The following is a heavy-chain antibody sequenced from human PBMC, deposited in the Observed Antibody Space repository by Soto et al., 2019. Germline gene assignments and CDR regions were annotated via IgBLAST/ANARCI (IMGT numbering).Heavy chain of an antibody. D-gene: IGHD6-13*01. J-gene: IGHJ5*02. V-gene: IGHV4-59*01. Sequence: QVQLQESGPGLVKPSETLSLTCTVSAGSISSYYWSWIRQPPGKGLEWIGYIYYSGSTNYNPSLKSRVTISVDTSKNQFSLKLSSVTAADTAVYYCARGTGDSSSWWPPSDNWFDPWGQGTLVTVSS. CDR2: IYYSGST. CDR3: ARGTGDSSSWWPPSDNWFDP. CDR1: AGSISSYY.